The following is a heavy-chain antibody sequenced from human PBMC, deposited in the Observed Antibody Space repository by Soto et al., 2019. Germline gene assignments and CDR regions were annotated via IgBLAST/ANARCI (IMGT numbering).Heavy chain of an antibody. CDR3: ARDLNRDTVY. CDR1: AFSFSGYW. Sequence: GGSLRLSCAASAFSFSGYWMHWARQAPGKGLEYVSAISPTGDSTYYVNSVKGRFTISRDNSKNTLYLQMGSLRAEDMAVYYCARDLNRDTVYWGQGTLVTVSS. D-gene: IGHD4-17*01. CDR2: ISPTGDST. V-gene: IGHV3-64*01. J-gene: IGHJ4*02.